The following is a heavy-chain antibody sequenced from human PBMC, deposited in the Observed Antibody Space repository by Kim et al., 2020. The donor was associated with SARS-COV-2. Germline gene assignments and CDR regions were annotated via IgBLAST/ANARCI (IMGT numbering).Heavy chain of an antibody. V-gene: IGHV1-2*02. J-gene: IGHJ4*02. CDR3: ARDRFDDYWSAYYVGTFFFDF. D-gene: IGHD3-3*01. CDR1: GYTFTNYY. Sequence: ASVKVSCKSSGYTFTNYYIHWVRQAPGQGLEWMGWSNPNSGGSNYAQDFQGRVTMTRDTSTTTAYMELGSLRSDDTAVYYCARDRFDDYWSAYYVGTFFFDFWGQGTLVTVSS. CDR2: SNPNSGGS.